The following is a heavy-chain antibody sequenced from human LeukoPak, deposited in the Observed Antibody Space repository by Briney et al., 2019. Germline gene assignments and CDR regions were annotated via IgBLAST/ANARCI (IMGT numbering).Heavy chain of an antibody. D-gene: IGHD7-27*01. CDR3: ARRDNWGYFDY. CDR2: IYYSGST. Sequence: PSETLSLTCTVSGLSISSSSYYWGWIRQPPGKGLEWIGSIYYSGSTYYNPSLKSRVTISVDTSKNQFSLKLSSVTAADTAVYYCARRDNWGYFDYWGQGTLVTVSS. CDR1: GLSISSSSYY. J-gene: IGHJ4*02. V-gene: IGHV4-39*01.